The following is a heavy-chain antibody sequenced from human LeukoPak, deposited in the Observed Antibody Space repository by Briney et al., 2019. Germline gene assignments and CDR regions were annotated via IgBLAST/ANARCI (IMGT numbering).Heavy chain of an antibody. D-gene: IGHD4-17*01. V-gene: IGHV4-39*07. CDR1: GFSIITNDYH. CDR3: ARGFYGDYVPDY. J-gene: IGHJ4*02. Sequence: SETLSLTCTVSGFSIITNDYHWGWIRQPPGKGLEWIGAISYTGSTYYHPSLKSRVTMSVDTSKNQFSLWLSSVTAADTAVYYCARGFYGDYVPDYWGQGTLVTVSS. CDR2: ISYTGST.